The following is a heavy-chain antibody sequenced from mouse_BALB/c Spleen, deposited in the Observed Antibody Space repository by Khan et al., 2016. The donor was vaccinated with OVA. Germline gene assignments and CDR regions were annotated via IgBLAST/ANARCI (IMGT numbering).Heavy chain of an antibody. J-gene: IGHJ3*01. Sequence: VQLQQSGPGLVKPSQSLSLTCTVTGYSITSDYVRNLIRQLPGNKLEWIGYISYSGSTNYNPALKSRISITRDTSNNQFFLQLNSVTTEDTATXGCAGSNYGNDVGLAYWGQGTLVTVSA. CDR3: AGSNYGNDVGLAY. D-gene: IGHD2-2*01. CDR1: GYSITSDYV. V-gene: IGHV3-2*02. CDR2: ISYSGST.